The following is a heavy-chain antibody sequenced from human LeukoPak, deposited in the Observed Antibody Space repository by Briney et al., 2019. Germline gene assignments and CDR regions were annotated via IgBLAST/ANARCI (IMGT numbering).Heavy chain of an antibody. D-gene: IGHD5-24*01. CDR1: GFTFSSYA. CDR2: ISSSSSYI. CDR3: AREDGYNEDYFDY. Sequence: GGSLRLSCAASGFTFSSYAMSWVRQAPGKGLEWVSSISSSSSYIYYADSVKGRFTISRDNAKNSLYLQMNSLRAEDTAVYYCAREDGYNEDYFDYWGQGTLVTVS. J-gene: IGHJ4*02. V-gene: IGHV3-21*01.